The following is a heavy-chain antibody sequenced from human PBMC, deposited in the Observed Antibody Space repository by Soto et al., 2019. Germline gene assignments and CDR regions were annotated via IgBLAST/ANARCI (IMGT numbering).Heavy chain of an antibody. D-gene: IGHD2-8*02. CDR3: ARRGYGWYFDY. V-gene: IGHV3-64*01. CDR2: ISGNGDST. CDR1: GFTFSSYA. Sequence: EVQLVESGGGLVQPGGSLRLSCAASGFTFSSYAMHWVRQAPGKGLEYVSVISGNGDSTYYANSVKGRFTISRDNSKNTVYLQRGGLRAEDMAVDYCARRGYGWYFDYWGQGTLVTVSS. J-gene: IGHJ4*02.